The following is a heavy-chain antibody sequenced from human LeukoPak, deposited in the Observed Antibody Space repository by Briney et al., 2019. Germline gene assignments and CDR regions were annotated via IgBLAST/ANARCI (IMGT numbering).Heavy chain of an antibody. D-gene: IGHD3-10*01. CDR1: GFTVSSNY. V-gene: IGHV3-53*01. CDR2: IYSGGST. Sequence: GGSLRLSCAASGFTVSSNYMSWVRQAPGKGLEWVSVIYSGGSTYCADSVKGRFTISRDNSKNTLYLQMNSLRAEDTAVYYCARDVPNYYGSGSYYGYWGQGTLVTVSS. J-gene: IGHJ4*02. CDR3: ARDVPNYYGSGSYYGY.